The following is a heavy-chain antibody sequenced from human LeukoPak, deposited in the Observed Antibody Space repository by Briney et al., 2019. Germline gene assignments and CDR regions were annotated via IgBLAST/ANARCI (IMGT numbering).Heavy chain of an antibody. CDR1: GFTFSSYS. J-gene: IGHJ4*02. CDR2: ISGSGGST. Sequence: QAGGSLRLSCAASGFTFSSYSMNWVRQAPGKGLEWVSAISGSGGSTYYADSVKGRFTISRDNSKNTLYLQMNSLRAEDTAVYYCAKSGMGIVVVVAADYWGQGTLVTVSS. V-gene: IGHV3-23*01. D-gene: IGHD2-15*01. CDR3: AKSGMGIVVVVAADY.